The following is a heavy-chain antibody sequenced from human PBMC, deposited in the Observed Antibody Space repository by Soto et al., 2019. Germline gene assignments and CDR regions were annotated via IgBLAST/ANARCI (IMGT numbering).Heavy chain of an antibody. CDR1: GGSFSDYY. V-gene: IGHV4-34*01. CDR3: ARGPDRAKVGY. D-gene: IGHD3-22*01. Sequence: QVQLHQWGAGLLKPSETLSLTCAMYGGSFSDYYGSWFRQPPGKGLEWIGEISQGEGTRYNPSLKSRVTISVDTFKSQVSLRLTSLTGADTAIYYCARGPDRAKVGYWGQGTLFTVSS. J-gene: IGHJ4*02. CDR2: ISQGEGT.